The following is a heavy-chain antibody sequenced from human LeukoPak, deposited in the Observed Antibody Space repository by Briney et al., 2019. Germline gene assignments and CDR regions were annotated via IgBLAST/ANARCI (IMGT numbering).Heavy chain of an antibody. CDR3: ARVRNQWELLGFPFDY. CDR2: INPNSGGT. J-gene: IGHJ4*02. V-gene: IGHV1-2*02. D-gene: IGHD1-26*01. CDR1: GYTFTDYY. Sequence: ASVKVSCKASGYTFTDYYMHWVRQAPGQGLEWMGWINPNSGGTNYAQKFQGRVTMTRDTSISTAYMELSSLRSEDTAVYYCARVRNQWELLGFPFDYWGQGTLVTVSS.